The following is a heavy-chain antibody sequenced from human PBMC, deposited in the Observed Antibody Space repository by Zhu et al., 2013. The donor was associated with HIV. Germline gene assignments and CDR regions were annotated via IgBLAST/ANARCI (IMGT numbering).Heavy chain of an antibody. D-gene: IGHD6-6*01. CDR3: ARDLYSTSSRPFDI. J-gene: IGHJ3*02. Sequence: VQLVQSGAEVKKPGASVKVSCKASGYTFYNYAISWVRRAPGQGLEWMGWISVYNGNTKYAQKVQGRVTMTTDTSTSTAYMELRSLRSDDTAVYYCARDLYSTSSRPFDIWGQGTMVTVSS. V-gene: IGHV1-18*01. CDR1: GYTFYNYA. CDR2: ISVYNGNT.